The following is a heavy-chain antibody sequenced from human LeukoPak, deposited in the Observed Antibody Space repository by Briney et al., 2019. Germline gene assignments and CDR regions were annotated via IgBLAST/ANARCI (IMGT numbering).Heavy chain of an antibody. CDR3: AKGEPTYYYDSSGYYAPSIAGY. D-gene: IGHD3-22*01. CDR1: GFTFSSYA. CDR2: ISWNSGSI. V-gene: IGHV3-9*01. Sequence: GGSLRLSCAASGFTFSSYAMSWVRQAPGKGLEWVSGISWNSGSIGYADSVKGRFTISRDNAKNSLYLQMNSLRAEDTALYYCAKGEPTYYYDSSGYYAPSIAGYWGQGTLVTVSS. J-gene: IGHJ4*02.